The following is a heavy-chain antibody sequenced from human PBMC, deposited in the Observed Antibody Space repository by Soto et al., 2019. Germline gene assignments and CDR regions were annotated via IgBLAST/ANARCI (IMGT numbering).Heavy chain of an antibody. CDR3: ARDMVRGLYPEYFQH. V-gene: IGHV1-18*01. J-gene: IGHJ1*01. CDR2: ISAYNGNT. Sequence: ASVKVSCKASGYTFTSYGISWVRQAPGQGLEWMGWISAYNGNTNYAQKLQGRVTMTTDTSTSTAYMELRSLRSDDTAVYYCARDMVRGLYPEYFQHWGQGTLVTVSS. CDR1: GYTFTSYG. D-gene: IGHD3-10*01.